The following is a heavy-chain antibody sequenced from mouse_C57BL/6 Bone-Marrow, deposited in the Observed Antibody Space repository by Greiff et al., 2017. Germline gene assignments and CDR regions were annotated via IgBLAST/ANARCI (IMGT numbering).Heavy chain of an antibody. CDR1: GYTFTTYP. Sequence: VQLQPSGAELVKPGASVKMSCKASGYTFTTYPIEWMKQNHGKSLEWIGNFHPYNDDPKYNEKFKGKATLTLEKSSSTVYLELSILTSDDSAVYYCARGVNDGGYYFYYWGQVTTLTVSS. CDR3: ARGVNDGGYYFYY. V-gene: IGHV1-47*01. J-gene: IGHJ2*01. CDR2: FHPYNDDP.